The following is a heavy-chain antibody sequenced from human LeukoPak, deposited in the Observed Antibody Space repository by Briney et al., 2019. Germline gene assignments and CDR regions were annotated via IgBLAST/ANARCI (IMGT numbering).Heavy chain of an antibody. J-gene: IGHJ6*03. D-gene: IGHD6-13*01. V-gene: IGHV1-24*01. CDR3: ATVAAAAGRFYYYYYRDV. CDR2: FDPEDGET. CDR1: GYTLTELS. Sequence: ASVKVSCKVSGYTLTELSMHWVRQAPGKGLEWMGGFDPEDGETIYAQKFQGRVTMTEDTSTDTAYMELSSLRSEDTAVYYCATVAAAAGRFYYYYYRDVWGKGTTVTISS.